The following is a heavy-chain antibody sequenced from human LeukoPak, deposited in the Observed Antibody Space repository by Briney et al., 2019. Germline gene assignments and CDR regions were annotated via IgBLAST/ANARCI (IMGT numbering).Heavy chain of an antibody. CDR3: ARHVRGSGWYEWNYFDY. J-gene: IGHJ4*02. Sequence: SQTLSLTCTVSGGSISSGGYYWSWIRQHPGKGLEWIGYIYYSGSTYYNPSLKSRVTISVDTSKNQFSLKLSSVTAADTAVYYCARHVRGSGWYEWNYFDYWGQGTLVTVSS. CDR1: GGSISSGGYY. V-gene: IGHV4-31*03. D-gene: IGHD6-19*01. CDR2: IYYSGST.